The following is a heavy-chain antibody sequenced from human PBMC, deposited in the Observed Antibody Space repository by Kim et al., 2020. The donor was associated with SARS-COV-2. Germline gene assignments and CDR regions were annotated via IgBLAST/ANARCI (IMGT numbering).Heavy chain of an antibody. V-gene: IGHV3-48*03. CDR3: ARETAVAGNDY. CDR1: GFTFSSYE. J-gene: IGHJ4*02. D-gene: IGHD6-19*01. CDR2: ISSSGTTM. Sequence: GGSLRLSCAASGFTFSSYEMNWVRQAPGKGLEWVSYISSSGTTMYYADSVKGRCTISRDNAKNSLYLQMNSLRVEDTAVYYCARETAVAGNDYWGQGTLVTVSS.